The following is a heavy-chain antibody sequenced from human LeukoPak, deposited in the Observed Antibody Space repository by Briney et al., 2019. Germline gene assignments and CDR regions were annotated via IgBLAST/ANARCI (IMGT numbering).Heavy chain of an antibody. CDR2: IYFTGST. D-gene: IGHD3-9*01. Sequence: SETLSLTCTVSGGSISSGGYCWSWIRHHPGKGLEWIGYIYFTGSTDYNPSLKSRVTISLDRSKNQFSLNRISVTAAATAVYYCARSGADYDILTGIIAYWREGRLVTAYS. J-gene: IGHJ4*02. CDR1: GGSISSGGYC. CDR3: ARSGADYDILTGIIAY. V-gene: IGHV4-31*03.